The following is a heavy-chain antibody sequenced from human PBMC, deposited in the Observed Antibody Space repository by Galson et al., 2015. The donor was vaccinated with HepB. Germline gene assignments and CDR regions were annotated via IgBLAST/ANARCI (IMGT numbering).Heavy chain of an antibody. Sequence: SLRLSCAASGFTFTNAWMSWVRQAPGKGLEWVGRIGSNLDGGTQDYADSVKGRFTISRDNSKNTLYLQMNSLRAEDTAVYYCARDRRARWLQLIIDYWGQGTLVTVSS. D-gene: IGHD5-24*01. J-gene: IGHJ4*02. V-gene: IGHV3-15*04. CDR3: ARDRRARWLQLIIDY. CDR1: GFTFTNAW. CDR2: IGSNLDGGTQ.